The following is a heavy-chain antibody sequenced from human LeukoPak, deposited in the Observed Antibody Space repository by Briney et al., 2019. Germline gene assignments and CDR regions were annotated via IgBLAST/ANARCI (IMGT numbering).Heavy chain of an antibody. Sequence: SETLSLTCIVSGGSISSYYWSWIRQPPGKGLEWIGYIYYSGSTNYNPSLKSRVTISVDTSKNQFSLKLSSVTAADTAVYYCARVRYSSGWYWGDFDYWGQGTLVTVSS. V-gene: IGHV4-59*01. CDR3: ARVRYSSGWYWGDFDY. CDR2: IYYSGST. CDR1: GGSISSYY. J-gene: IGHJ4*02. D-gene: IGHD6-19*01.